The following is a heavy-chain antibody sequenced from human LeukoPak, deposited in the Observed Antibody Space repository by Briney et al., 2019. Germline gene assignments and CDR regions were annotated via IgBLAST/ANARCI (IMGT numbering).Heavy chain of an antibody. J-gene: IGHJ4*02. CDR2: MNPNSGDS. V-gene: IGHV1-8*03. Sequence: ASVMVSCTSSVYTFTIYHINWVRQASAQGLEWMGWMNPNSGDSGYAQKFQGRVTITRNTAITTAYMKLRSLRSEDTAVYFCARTTSLTASGYDYWGQGTLVTVSS. D-gene: IGHD4-17*01. CDR1: VYTFTIYH. CDR3: ARTTSLTASGYDY.